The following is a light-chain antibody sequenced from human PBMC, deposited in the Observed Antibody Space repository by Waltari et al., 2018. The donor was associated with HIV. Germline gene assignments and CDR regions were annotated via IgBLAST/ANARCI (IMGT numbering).Light chain of an antibody. J-gene: IGLJ1*01. CDR1: SSNIGANFD. Sequence: QSVLTQAPSVSGAPGQRVTISCTGSSSNIGANFDVHWYQLLPGSSPKLLIFANSNLPSGSPDRFAGSKSGTSASLAITGLHPEDEAEYYGQSFDNSLNAYVFGTGTTVIVL. CDR2: ANS. CDR3: QSFDNSLNAYV. V-gene: IGLV1-40*01.